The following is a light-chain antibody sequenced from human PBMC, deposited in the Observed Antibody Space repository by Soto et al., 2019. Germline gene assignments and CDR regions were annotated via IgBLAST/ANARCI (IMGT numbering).Light chain of an antibody. Sequence: SYELTQPPSVSVAPGQTARITCGGNNIGSKSVQWYQQRPVQPPVLVVYDDSDRPSGIPERFSGSNTGNTATLTISRVEAGEEAEYDSKGPNRSFHQTFVGGTQLT. V-gene: IGLV3-21*02. CDR1: NIGSKS. J-gene: IGLJ3*02. CDR3: KGPNRSFHQT. CDR2: DDS.